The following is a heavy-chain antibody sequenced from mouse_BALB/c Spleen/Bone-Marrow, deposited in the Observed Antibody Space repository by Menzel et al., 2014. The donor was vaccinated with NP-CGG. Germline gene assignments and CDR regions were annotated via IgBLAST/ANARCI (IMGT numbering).Heavy chain of an antibody. V-gene: IGHV2-9*02. D-gene: IGHD1-2*01. Sequence: VMLVESGPGLVAPSQSLSITCTVSGFSLTSYGVHWVRQPPGKGLEWLGAIWAGGSTNYNSALMSRLSITKDNSKSQVFLEMDSLRTDDTAMYYCARVFTTATWGFAYWGQGTLVTVSA. CDR2: IWAGGST. J-gene: IGHJ3*01. CDR1: GFSLTSYG. CDR3: ARVFTTATWGFAY.